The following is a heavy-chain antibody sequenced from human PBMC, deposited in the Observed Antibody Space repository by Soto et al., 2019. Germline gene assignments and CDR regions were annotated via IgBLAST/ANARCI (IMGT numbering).Heavy chain of an antibody. Sequence: QVQLVQSGAEVKKPGASVKVSCKASGYTFTSYDINWVRQATGQGLEWMGWMNPNSGNTGYAQKFQGRVTMTRNTSISTAYMELSSLRSEDTAVYYCARGLRTAITKRRSWFDPWGQGTLVTVSS. CDR3: ARGLRTAITKRRSWFDP. J-gene: IGHJ5*02. V-gene: IGHV1-8*01. CDR1: GYTFTSYD. CDR2: MNPNSGNT. D-gene: IGHD2-21*02.